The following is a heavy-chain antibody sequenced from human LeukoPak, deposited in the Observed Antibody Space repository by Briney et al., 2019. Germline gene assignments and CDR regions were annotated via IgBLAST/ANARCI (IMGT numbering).Heavy chain of an antibody. CDR3: ARDLSYIAARSGNDAFDI. D-gene: IGHD6-6*01. Sequence: PSQTLSLTCTVSGGSISSGSYYWSWIRQPAGKGLEWIGRIYTSGSTNYNPSLKSRVTISVDKSKNQFSLKLSSVTAADTAVYYCARDLSYIAARSGNDAFDIWGQGTMVTVSS. CDR1: GGSISSGSYY. V-gene: IGHV4-61*02. CDR2: IYTSGST. J-gene: IGHJ3*02.